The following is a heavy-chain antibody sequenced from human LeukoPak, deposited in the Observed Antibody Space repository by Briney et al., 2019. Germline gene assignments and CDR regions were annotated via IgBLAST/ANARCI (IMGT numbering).Heavy chain of an antibody. CDR2: ISSSGSTI. Sequence: PGGSLRLSCAASGFTFSIYEMNWVRQAPGKGLEWVSYISSSGSTIYYADSVKGRFTISRDNAKNSLYLQMNSLRAEDTAVYYCARVSLAVYYYYGMDVWGKGTTVTVSS. D-gene: IGHD6-19*01. J-gene: IGHJ6*04. V-gene: IGHV3-48*03. CDR3: ARVSLAVYYYYGMDV. CDR1: GFTFSIYE.